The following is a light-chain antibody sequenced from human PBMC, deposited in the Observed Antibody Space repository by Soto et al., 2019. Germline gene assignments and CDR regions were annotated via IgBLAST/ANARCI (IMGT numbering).Light chain of an antibody. CDR3: QQSYSTPPLT. V-gene: IGKV1-39*01. J-gene: IGKJ4*01. CDR1: QSISNY. Sequence: DIQMTQSPSSLSASVGDRVIITCRASQSISNYLHWYQQKPGKAPRLLIFDASSLQSGVPSRFSGSGSGTDFTLIITSLQLEDFVTYYCQQSYSTPPLTFGGGTMVEMK. CDR2: DAS.